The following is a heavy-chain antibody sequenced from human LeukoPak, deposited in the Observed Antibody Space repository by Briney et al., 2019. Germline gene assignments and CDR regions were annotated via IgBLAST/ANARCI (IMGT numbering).Heavy chain of an antibody. CDR1: GFTVITND. CDR2: LYSDGNT. CDR3: ARGVEPLAANTLAY. J-gene: IGHJ4*02. Sequence: PGGSLRLSCAASGFTVITNDMTWVRQAPGKGIEWDSVLYSDGNTKYADSVQGRFTISRDNSKNTLYLEMNSLSPDDTAVYYCARGVEPLAANTLAYWGQGTLVTVSS. D-gene: IGHD1-14*01. V-gene: IGHV3-53*01.